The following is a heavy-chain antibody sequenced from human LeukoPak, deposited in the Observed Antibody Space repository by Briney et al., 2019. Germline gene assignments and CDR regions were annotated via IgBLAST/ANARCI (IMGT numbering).Heavy chain of an antibody. CDR1: GFTFSSYW. J-gene: IGHJ3*02. V-gene: IGHV3-7*01. CDR3: ASGDSSGYYPDAFDI. CDR2: IKQDGSEK. D-gene: IGHD3-22*01. Sequence: GGFLRLSCAASGFTFSSYWMSWVRQAPGKGLEWVANIKQDGSEKYYVDSVKGRFTISRDNAKNSLYLQMNSLRAEDTAVYYCASGDSSGYYPDAFDIWGQGTMVTVSS.